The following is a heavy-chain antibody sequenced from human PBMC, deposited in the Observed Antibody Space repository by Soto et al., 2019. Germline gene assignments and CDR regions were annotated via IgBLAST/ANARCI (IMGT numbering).Heavy chain of an antibody. V-gene: IGHV1-69*01. CDR3: ARSQGSSTSLEIYYYYYYGMDV. J-gene: IGHJ6*02. CDR2: ISPISETT. CDR1: GGTFSSYA. Sequence: QVQLVQSGAEVKKPGSSVKVSCKASGGTFSSYAISWVRQAPGQGLEWMGGISPISETTNYAQKFQGRVTITADESKSTAYMELSSLRPEDTAVYYCARSQGSSTSLEIYYYYYYGMDVWGQGTTVSVSS. D-gene: IGHD2-2*01.